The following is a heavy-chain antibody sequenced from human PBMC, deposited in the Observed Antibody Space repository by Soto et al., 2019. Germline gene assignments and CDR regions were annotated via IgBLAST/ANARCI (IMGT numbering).Heavy chain of an antibody. D-gene: IGHD2-8*01. J-gene: IGHJ4*02. Sequence: QVQLVQSGAEVKKPGSSVKVSCKASGGTFSSYTISWVRQAPGQGLEWMGRIIPILGIANYAQKFQGRVTITADKSTSTAYMALSSLRSEDTAVYYCARSVCTNGVCRAVDYWGQGTLVTVSS. CDR3: ARSVCTNGVCRAVDY. CDR2: IIPILGIA. V-gene: IGHV1-69*02. CDR1: GGTFSSYT.